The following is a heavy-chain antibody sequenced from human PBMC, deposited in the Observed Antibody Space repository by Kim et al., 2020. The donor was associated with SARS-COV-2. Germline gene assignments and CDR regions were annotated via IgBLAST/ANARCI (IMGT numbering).Heavy chain of an antibody. Sequence: ADSVKGRFTISRDNSKNTLYLQMNSLRAEDTAVYYCAATQYYYYYYGMDVWGQGTTVTVSS. CDR3: AATQYYYYYYGMDV. D-gene: IGHD2-15*01. V-gene: IGHV3-53*01. J-gene: IGHJ6*02.